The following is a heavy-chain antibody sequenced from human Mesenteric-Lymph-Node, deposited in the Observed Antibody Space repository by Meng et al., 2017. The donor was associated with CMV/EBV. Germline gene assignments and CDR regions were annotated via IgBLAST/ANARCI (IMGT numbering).Heavy chain of an antibody. Sequence: GGSLRPSCAASGFTVSGNYMNWVRQAPGKGLEWISAISGSGGSTYYADSVKGRFTISRDNSKNTLYLQMNSLRAEDTAVYYCAKAKLAENWFDPWGQGTLVTVSS. CDR3: AKAKLAENWFDP. CDR1: GFTVSGNY. J-gene: IGHJ5*02. D-gene: IGHD6-6*01. V-gene: IGHV3-23*01. CDR2: ISGSGGST.